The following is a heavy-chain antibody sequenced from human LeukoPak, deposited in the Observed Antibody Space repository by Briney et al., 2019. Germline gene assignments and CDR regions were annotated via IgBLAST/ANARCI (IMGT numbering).Heavy chain of an antibody. CDR1: GYTFTSYG. D-gene: IGHD2-2*01. CDR2: IIPIFGTA. V-gene: IGHV1-69*13. J-gene: IGHJ5*02. CDR3: ARAVVGYCSSTSCYVNWFDP. Sequence: ASVKVSCKASGYTFTSYGISWVQQAPGQGLEWKGGIIPIFGTANYAQKFQGRVTITADESTSTAYMELSSLRSEDTAVYYCARAVVGYCSSTSCYVNWFDPWGQGTLVTVSS.